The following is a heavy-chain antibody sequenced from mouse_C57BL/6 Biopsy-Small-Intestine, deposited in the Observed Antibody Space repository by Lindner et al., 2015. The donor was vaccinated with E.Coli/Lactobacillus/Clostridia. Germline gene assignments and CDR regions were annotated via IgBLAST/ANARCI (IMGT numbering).Heavy chain of an antibody. CDR3: ATEIGRGEWA. D-gene: IGHD3-1*01. CDR2: IIPFLGKP. CDR1: GVTFRSIP. Sequence: SVKVSCKASGVTFRSIPISWVRQAPGQGLEWMGRIIPFLGKPDYAQRSQGRVTIVADTSTSTAYMELSSLRSEDTAIYYCATEIGRGEWAWGQGTLVTVS. J-gene: IGHJ3*01. V-gene: IGHV1-63*02.